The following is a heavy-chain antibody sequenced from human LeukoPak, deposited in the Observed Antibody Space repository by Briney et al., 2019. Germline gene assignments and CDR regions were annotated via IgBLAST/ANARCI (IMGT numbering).Heavy chain of an antibody. J-gene: IGHJ4*02. CDR1: GGSFSGYY. V-gene: IGHV4-34*01. Sequence: PSETLSLTCAVYGGSFSGYYWSWSRQPPGKGLEWIGEINHSGSTNYNPSLKSRVTISVDTSKNQFSLKLSSVTAADTAVYYCARGGHYWGQGTLVTVSS. CDR3: ARGGHY. CDR2: INHSGST.